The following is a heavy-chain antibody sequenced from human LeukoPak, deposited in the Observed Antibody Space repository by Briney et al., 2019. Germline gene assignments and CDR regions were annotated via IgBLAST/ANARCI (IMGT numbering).Heavy chain of an antibody. CDR1: GGTFSSYA. Sequence: SVKVSCRASGGTFSSYAISWVRQAPGQGLEWTGRIIPIFGIANYAQKFQGRVTITADKSTSTAYMELSSLRSEDTAVYYCARDSNSLFDYWGQGTLVTVSS. D-gene: IGHD5-24*01. V-gene: IGHV1-69*04. CDR3: ARDSNSLFDY. J-gene: IGHJ4*02. CDR2: IIPIFGIA.